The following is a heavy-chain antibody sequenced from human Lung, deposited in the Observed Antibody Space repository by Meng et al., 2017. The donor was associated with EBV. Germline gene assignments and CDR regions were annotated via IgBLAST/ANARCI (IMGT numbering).Heavy chain of an antibody. J-gene: IGHJ5*02. Sequence: QVQLVQSGAEVKKPGASVKVSCEASGFIFTSYAISWVRQAPGQGLEWMGWISAYNGNTNYAQKLQGRVTMTTDTSTSTAYMELRSLRSDDTAVYYCARDRQLEGMNWFDPWGQGTLVTVSS. D-gene: IGHD1-1*01. V-gene: IGHV1-18*01. CDR3: ARDRQLEGMNWFDP. CDR1: GFIFTSYA. CDR2: ISAYNGNT.